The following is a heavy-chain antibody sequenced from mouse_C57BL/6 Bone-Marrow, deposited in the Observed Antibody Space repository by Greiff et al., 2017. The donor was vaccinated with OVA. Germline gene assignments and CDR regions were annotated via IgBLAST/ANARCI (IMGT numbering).Heavy chain of an antibody. CDR1: GFTFSSYT. CDR2: ISGGGGNT. D-gene: IGHD1-1*01. J-gene: IGHJ1*03. Sequence: EVQRVESGGGLVKPGGSLKLSCAASGFTFSSYTMSWVRQTPEKRLEWVATISGGGGNTYYPDSVKGRFTISRDNAKNTLYLQMSSLRSEDTALYYCASPFITTVGDWYFDVWGTGTTVTVSS. CDR3: ASPFITTVGDWYFDV. V-gene: IGHV5-9*01.